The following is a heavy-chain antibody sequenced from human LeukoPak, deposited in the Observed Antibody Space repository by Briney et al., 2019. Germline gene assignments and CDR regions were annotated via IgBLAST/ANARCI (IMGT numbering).Heavy chain of an antibody. CDR1: GVAVSGYW. CDR3: ARGGDYGDVTDY. CDR2: INSDGSST. Sequence: PGGSLRLSCAAFGVAVSGYWMNWVRQAPGKGLVWVARINSDGSSTSHADSVKGRFTISRDNAKNSLYLQMNSLRAEDTAVYYCARGGDYGDVTDYWGQGTLVTVS. V-gene: IGHV3-74*01. J-gene: IGHJ4*02. D-gene: IGHD4-17*01.